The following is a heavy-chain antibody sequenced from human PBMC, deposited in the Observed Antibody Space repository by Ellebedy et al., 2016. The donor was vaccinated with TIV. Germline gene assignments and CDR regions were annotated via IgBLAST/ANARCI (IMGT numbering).Heavy chain of an antibody. CDR3: AGDPPNSGWQLAY. CDR2: IWYDGSNK. D-gene: IGHD6-19*01. Sequence: GESLKISCAASGFTFSNYAMHWVRQAPAKGLEWVGFIWYDGSNKDYADSVKGRFTISRDNSKNTLYLQMNSLRVEDTAVYYCAGDPPNSGWQLAYWGQGALVTVSS. J-gene: IGHJ4*02. CDR1: GFTFSNYA. V-gene: IGHV3-33*08.